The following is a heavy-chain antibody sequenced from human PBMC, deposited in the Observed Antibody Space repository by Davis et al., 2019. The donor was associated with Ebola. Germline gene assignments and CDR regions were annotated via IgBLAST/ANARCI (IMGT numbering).Heavy chain of an antibody. CDR2: IYSGGST. D-gene: IGHD2-2*01. Sequence: GESLKISCAASGFTVSSNYMSWVRQAPGKGLEWVSVIYSGGSTYYADSVKGRFTISRDNSKNTLYLQMNSLRAEDTAVYYCAKDLGYCISTSCFVYYYYGMDVWGQGTTVTVSS. J-gene: IGHJ6*02. CDR1: GFTVSSNY. CDR3: AKDLGYCISTSCFVYYYYGMDV. V-gene: IGHV3-53*01.